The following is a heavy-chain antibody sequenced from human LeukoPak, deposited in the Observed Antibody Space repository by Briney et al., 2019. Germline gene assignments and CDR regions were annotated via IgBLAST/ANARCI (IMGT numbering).Heavy chain of an antibody. J-gene: IGHJ4*02. CDR2: ISHAGSTI. V-gene: IGHV3-48*04. D-gene: IGHD3-22*01. CDR3: ARVDDSSGYSSFYFDY. CDR1: EFSFSSYS. Sequence: SGGSLRLSCAASEFSFSSYSMNWVRQAPGKGLEWIAYISHAGSTIFYAESVKGRFTISRDNTRDSLFLQMNSLRAEDTAVYYCARVDDSSGYSSFYFDYWGQGTLVTVSS.